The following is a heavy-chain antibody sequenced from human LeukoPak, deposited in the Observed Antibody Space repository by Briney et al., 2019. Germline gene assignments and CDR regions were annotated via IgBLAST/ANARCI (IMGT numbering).Heavy chain of an antibody. CDR2: IKQDGSEK. CDR3: ARDGDAAAALAYYYYGMDV. Sequence: GGSLRLSCAASGFTFSSYWMSWVRQAPGKGLEWVANIKQDGSEKYYVDSVKGRFTISRDNAKNSLYLQMNSLRAEDTAVYYCARDGDAAAALAYYYYGMDVWGQGTTVTVSS. J-gene: IGHJ6*02. V-gene: IGHV3-7*05. CDR1: GFTFSSYW. D-gene: IGHD6-13*01.